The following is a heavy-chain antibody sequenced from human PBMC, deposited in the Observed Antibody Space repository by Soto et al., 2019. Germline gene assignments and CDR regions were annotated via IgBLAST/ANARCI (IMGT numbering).Heavy chain of an antibody. Sequence: GASVQVSCKASGYTFTSYDMNWVRQATGQGLEWMGWMNPNSGNTGYAQKFQGRVTMTRNTSISTAYMELSSLRSEDTAVYYCARERTVAGNDYWGQGTLVSVCS. V-gene: IGHV1-8*01. CDR3: ARERTVAGNDY. CDR2: MNPNSGNT. J-gene: IGHJ4*02. D-gene: IGHD6-19*01. CDR1: GYTFTSYD.